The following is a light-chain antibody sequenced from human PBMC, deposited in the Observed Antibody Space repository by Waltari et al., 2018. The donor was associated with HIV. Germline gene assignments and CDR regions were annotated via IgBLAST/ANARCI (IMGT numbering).Light chain of an antibody. Sequence: QSALTQPPSVSGSLRQSVTISCTGTSSYIGAYNCLSWYQQSPGTAPKLRIYEVTHRPSGVPVRFSGSKSGNTASLTISGLQADDEADYYCSSYTTSSTWVFGGGTKLTVL. CDR1: SSYIGAYNC. V-gene: IGLV2-18*02. CDR3: SSYTTSSTWV. J-gene: IGLJ3*02. CDR2: EVT.